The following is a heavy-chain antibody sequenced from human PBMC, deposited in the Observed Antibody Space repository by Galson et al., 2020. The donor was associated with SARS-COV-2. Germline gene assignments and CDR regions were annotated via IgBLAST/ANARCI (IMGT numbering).Heavy chain of an antibody. Sequence: SETLSLTCTVYGGSFTGYLWSWIRQPPGKGLEWIGEINHGESTLYNPSLKSRVTISLDMSKKQFSLKLKSVTAADTAIYYCARFEGYEDAFDIWGQGTMGTVAP. V-gene: IGHV4-34*01. CDR2: INHGEST. D-gene: IGHD3-16*01. CDR3: ARFEGYEDAFDI. J-gene: IGHJ3*02. CDR1: GGSFTGYL.